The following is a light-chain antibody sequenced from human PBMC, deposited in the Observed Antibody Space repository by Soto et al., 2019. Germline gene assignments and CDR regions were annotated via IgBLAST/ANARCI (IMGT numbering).Light chain of an antibody. Sequence: QSVLTQPPSASGTPGQRVTISCSGSSSNIGSNTVNWYQQLPGTAPKLLIYSSNVRPSGVPDRFSGSISGTSASLAISGLQSEDEADYYCAAWDDSRDGRVVFGGGTQLTVL. V-gene: IGLV1-44*01. CDR1: SSNIGSNT. J-gene: IGLJ2*01. CDR2: SSN. CDR3: AAWDDSRDGRVV.